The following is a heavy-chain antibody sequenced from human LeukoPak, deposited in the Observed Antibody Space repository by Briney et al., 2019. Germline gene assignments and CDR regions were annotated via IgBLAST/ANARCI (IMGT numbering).Heavy chain of an antibody. D-gene: IGHD6-13*01. CDR2: MNPNSGNT. CDR3: ARYSSSWFNFDY. J-gene: IGHJ4*02. CDR1: GYTFTSYD. Sequence: ASVKVSCKASGYTFTSYDINWVRQATGQGLEWMGWMNPNSGNTGYAQKFQGRVTMTRNTSISTAYMELSSLRSEDTAVYYCARYSSSWFNFDYWGQGTLVTVSS. V-gene: IGHV1-8*01.